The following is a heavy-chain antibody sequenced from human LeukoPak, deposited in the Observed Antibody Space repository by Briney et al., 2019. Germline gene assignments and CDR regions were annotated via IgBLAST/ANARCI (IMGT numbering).Heavy chain of an antibody. V-gene: IGHV1-69*06. CDR1: GGTFSSYA. D-gene: IGHD6-13*01. CDR3: ARGRAAAASRDYFDY. J-gene: IGHJ4*02. CDR2: IIPIFGTA. Sequence: SVKVSCKASGGTFSSYAISWVRQAPGQGLEWMGGIIPIFGTANYAQKFQGRVTITADKSTSTAYMELSSLKSEDTAVYYCARGRAAAASRDYFDYWGQGTLVSVSS.